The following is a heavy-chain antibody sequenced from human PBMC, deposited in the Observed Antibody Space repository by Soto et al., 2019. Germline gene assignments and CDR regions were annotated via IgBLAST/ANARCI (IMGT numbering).Heavy chain of an antibody. V-gene: IGHV1-3*01. CDR3: ARVNGWYVYVDY. CDR1: GYTFTSYA. J-gene: IGHJ4*02. CDR2: INAGNGNT. D-gene: IGHD6-19*01. Sequence: QVQLVQSGAEVKKPGASVKVSCKASGYTFTSYAMHWVRQAPGQRLEWMGWINAGNGNTKYSQKFQGRVTITRDTSASTAYMELSSLISEDTAVDYCARVNGWYVYVDYWGQGTLVTVSS.